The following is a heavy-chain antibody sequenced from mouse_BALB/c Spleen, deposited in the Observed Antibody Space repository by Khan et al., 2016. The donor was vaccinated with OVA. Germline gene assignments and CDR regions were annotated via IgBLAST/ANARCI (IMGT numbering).Heavy chain of an antibody. Sequence: VELVESGPGLAAPSQSLSITCTISGFSLTNYGVHWVRQPPGKGLEWLAVIWSDGSTTYNSALKSRLTITKDNSQSQVFLKMNSLQTGDTAIYFCARQPYYHYNIMDYWGQGTSVTVSS. CDR3: ARQPYYHYNIMDY. CDR1: GFSLTNYG. CDR2: IWSDGST. J-gene: IGHJ4*01. V-gene: IGHV2-6-1*01. D-gene: IGHD2-10*01.